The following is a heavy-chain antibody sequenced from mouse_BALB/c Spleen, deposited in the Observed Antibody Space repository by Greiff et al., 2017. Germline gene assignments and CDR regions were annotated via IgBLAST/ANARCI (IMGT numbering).Heavy chain of an antibody. CDR1: GYTFTSYW. CDR3: AREQDLPVDD. V-gene: IGHV1-87*01. J-gene: IGHJ2*01. Sequence: QVQLKESGAELARPGASVKLSCKASGYTFTSYWMQWVKQRPGQGLEWIGAIYPGDGDTRYTQKFKGKATLTADKSSSTAYMQLSSLASEDSAVYYCAREQDLPVDDWGQGTTLTVSS. CDR2: IYPGDGDT. D-gene: IGHD5-1*01.